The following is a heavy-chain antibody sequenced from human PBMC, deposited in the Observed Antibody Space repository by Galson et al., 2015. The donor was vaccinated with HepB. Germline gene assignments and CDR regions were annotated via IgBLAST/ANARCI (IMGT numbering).Heavy chain of an antibody. CDR1: GFTFSSYW. CDR2: LNGDGSST. J-gene: IGHJ6*02. CDR3: ARGHYYGMDV. V-gene: IGHV3-74*01. Sequence: SLRLSCAASGFTFSSYWMHWVRQAPGKGLVWVSRLNGDGSSTSYADFVKGRFTISRDNAKNTLYLQMNSLRVEDTAVYYCARGHYYGMDVWGQGTPVTVSS.